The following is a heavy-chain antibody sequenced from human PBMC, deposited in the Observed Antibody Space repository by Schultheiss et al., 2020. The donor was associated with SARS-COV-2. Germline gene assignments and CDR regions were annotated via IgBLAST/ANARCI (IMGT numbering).Heavy chain of an antibody. V-gene: IGHV4-30-2*01. CDR1: GGSISSGGYY. CDR2: IYHSGST. CDR3: ARAGPYYYYYGMDV. J-gene: IGHJ6*02. Sequence: SETLSLTCTVSGGSISSGGYYWSWIRQPPGKGLEWIGYIYHSGSTYYNPSLKSRVTISVDTSKNQFSLKLSSVTAADTAVYYCARAGPYYYYYGMDVWGQGTTVTVSS.